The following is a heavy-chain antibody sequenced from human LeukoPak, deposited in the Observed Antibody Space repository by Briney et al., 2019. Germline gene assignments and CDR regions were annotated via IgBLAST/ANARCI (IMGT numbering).Heavy chain of an antibody. CDR3: ARGQPYYYDTSGYYYGD. CDR2: INPNSGGT. J-gene: IGHJ4*02. CDR1: GYTSTGYY. Sequence: ASVKVSCKASGYTSTGYYMHWVRQAPGQGLEWMGWINPNSGGTKYAQKFQGRVTMTRDTSISTAYMDLIRLRSDDTAVYYCARGQPYYYDTSGYYYGDWGQGTLVTVSS. D-gene: IGHD3-22*01. V-gene: IGHV1-2*02.